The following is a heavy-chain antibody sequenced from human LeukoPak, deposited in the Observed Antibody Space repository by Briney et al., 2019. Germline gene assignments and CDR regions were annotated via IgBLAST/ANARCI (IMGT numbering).Heavy chain of an antibody. D-gene: IGHD4-23*01. CDR1: GFSFRNAW. Sequence: PGGSLRLSCAASGFSFRNAWTHWVRQAPGKGLVWVSRIKGDGSVTVYADSVKGRFSISRDNAKNTLYLQMNSLRVEDTAVYYCARGRPHGNDYWGQGTLVTVSS. CDR3: ARGRPHGNDY. CDR2: IKGDGSVT. V-gene: IGHV3-74*01. J-gene: IGHJ4*02.